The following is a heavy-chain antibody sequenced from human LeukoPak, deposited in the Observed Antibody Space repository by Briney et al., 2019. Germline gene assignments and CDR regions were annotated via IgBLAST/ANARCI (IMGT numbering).Heavy chain of an antibody. CDR1: GFTFSSYG. CDR2: ISYDGSNK. Sequence: PGRSLRLSCAASGFTFSSYGMHWVRQAPGKGLEWVAVISYDGSNKYYADSVKGRFTISRDNSKNTLYLQMNSLRAEDTAVYYCAKEYGWQLVLTGPDYWGQGTLVTVSS. V-gene: IGHV3-30*18. J-gene: IGHJ4*02. CDR3: AKEYGWQLVLTGPDY. D-gene: IGHD6-6*01.